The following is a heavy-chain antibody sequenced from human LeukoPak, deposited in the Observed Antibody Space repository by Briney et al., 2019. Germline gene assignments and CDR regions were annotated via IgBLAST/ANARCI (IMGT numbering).Heavy chain of an antibody. J-gene: IGHJ6*03. CDR2: IRSSSSYI. Sequence: GGSLRLSCAASGFTFSSYSMNWVRQAPGKGLEWVSSIRSSSSYIYYAESVKGRFTISRDNAKNSLYLQMNSLRAEDTAVYYCARDKWISRMGNYMDVWGKGTTVTVSS. D-gene: IGHD5-12*01. CDR3: ARDKWISRMGNYMDV. CDR1: GFTFSSYS. V-gene: IGHV3-21*01.